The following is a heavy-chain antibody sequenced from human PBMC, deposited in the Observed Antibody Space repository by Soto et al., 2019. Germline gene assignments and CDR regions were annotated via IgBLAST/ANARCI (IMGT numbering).Heavy chain of an antibody. V-gene: IGHV1-18*01. CDR3: GRGAGYGSGSRHIGN. D-gene: IGHD3-10*01. CDR2: SVAGSGNT. CDR1: GYTFSSYG. Sequence: QVQLVQSGAEVTKPGASVKVSCKTSGYTFSSYGLSWVRQAPGQGLEWMGWSVAGSGNTIYAQKFQGMVNATTDRSKSTGNMKLSSLASDDTAHYYCGRGAGYGSGSRHIGNWGLGTLVTNSS. J-gene: IGHJ4*02.